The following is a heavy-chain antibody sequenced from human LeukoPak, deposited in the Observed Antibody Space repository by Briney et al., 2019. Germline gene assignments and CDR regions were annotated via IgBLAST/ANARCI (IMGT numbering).Heavy chain of an antibody. V-gene: IGHV3-23*01. CDR2: ISGSGGST. CDR1: GFTFSSYA. CDR3: AKQVTWELPCFYY. Sequence: PGGSLRLSCAASGFTFSSYAMSGVPQAPGKGLGGVSAISGSGGSTYYADTVKGRFTISRDNSKNTLYLQINSLRAEDTAVYYCAKQVTWELPCFYYWGQGTLVTVSS. J-gene: IGHJ4*02. D-gene: IGHD1-26*01.